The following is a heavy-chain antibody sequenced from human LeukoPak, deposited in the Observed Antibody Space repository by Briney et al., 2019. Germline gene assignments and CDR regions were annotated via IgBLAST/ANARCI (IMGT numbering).Heavy chain of an antibody. Sequence: LWASVKVSCKASGYTFTSYDINWVRQATGQGLEWMGWMNPNSGNTGYAQKFQGRVTMTRNTSISTAYMELSSLRSEDPAVYYCARDPPIAAAGSYAFDIWGQGTMVTVSS. V-gene: IGHV1-8*01. CDR1: GYTFTSYD. J-gene: IGHJ3*02. CDR3: ARDPPIAAAGSYAFDI. D-gene: IGHD6-13*01. CDR2: MNPNSGNT.